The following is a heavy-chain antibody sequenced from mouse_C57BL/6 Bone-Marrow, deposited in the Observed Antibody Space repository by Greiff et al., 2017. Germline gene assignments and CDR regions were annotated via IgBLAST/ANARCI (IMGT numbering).Heavy chain of an antibody. CDR2: IYPGSGST. CDR1: GYTFTSYW. D-gene: IGHD1-1*01. CDR3: AREELVLRWYFDV. V-gene: IGHV1-55*01. Sequence: QVQLQQPGAELVKPGASVKMSCKASGYTFTSYWITWVKQRPGQGLAWIGDIYPGSGSTNYNEKFTSTATLTVDTSSSTAYMQLSSLTSEDSAVYYCAREELVLRWYFDVWGTGTTVTVSS. J-gene: IGHJ1*03.